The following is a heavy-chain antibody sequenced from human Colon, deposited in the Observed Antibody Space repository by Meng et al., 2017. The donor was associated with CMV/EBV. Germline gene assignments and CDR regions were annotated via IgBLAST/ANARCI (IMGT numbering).Heavy chain of an antibody. V-gene: IGHV3-21*01. Sequence: GESLKISCAASGFTFSSYNMNWVRQAPGKGLEWVSSISSGSSDIYYADSVKGRFTISRDNAKNSLYLQMNSLGAEDTAVYYCASYTWIQLSIWGPGTLVTVSS. CDR3: ASYTWIQLSI. J-gene: IGHJ4*02. D-gene: IGHD5-18*01. CDR1: GFTFSSYN. CDR2: ISSGSSDI.